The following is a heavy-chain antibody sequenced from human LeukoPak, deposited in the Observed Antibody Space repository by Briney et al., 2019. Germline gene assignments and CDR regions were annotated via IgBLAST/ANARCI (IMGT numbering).Heavy chain of an antibody. CDR2: ISYDGSNK. J-gene: IGHJ5*02. D-gene: IGHD3-10*01. CDR1: GFTFSSFG. Sequence: GGSLRLSCAASGFTFSSFGMHWVRQAPGQGLEWVAVISYDGSNKYYADSVKGRFTISRDNSKNTLYLRMNSLRAEDTAVYYCAKSGLLWFGELFNWFDPWGQGTLVTVSS. V-gene: IGHV3-30*18. CDR3: AKSGLLWFGELFNWFDP.